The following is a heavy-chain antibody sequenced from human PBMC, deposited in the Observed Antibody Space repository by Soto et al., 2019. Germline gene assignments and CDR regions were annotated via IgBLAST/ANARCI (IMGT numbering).Heavy chain of an antibody. CDR3: AREISQNRFDP. J-gene: IGHJ5*02. V-gene: IGHV4-59*01. CDR1: GGSISSYY. Sequence: ETLSLTCTVSGGSISSYYWSWIRQPPGKGLEWIGYIYYSGSTNYNPSLKSRVTISVDTSKNQFSLNLSSVTAEDTAVYYCAREISQNRFDPWGQGTLVTVSS. D-gene: IGHD3-16*02. CDR2: IYYSGST.